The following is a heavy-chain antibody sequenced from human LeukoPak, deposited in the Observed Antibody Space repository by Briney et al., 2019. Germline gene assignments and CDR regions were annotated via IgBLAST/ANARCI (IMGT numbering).Heavy chain of an antibody. CDR1: GYTFTGYY. CDR3: ARVRLGAHNWFDP. D-gene: IGHD1-26*01. Sequence: ASVKVSCKASGYTFTGYYMHWVRQAPGQGLEWMGWINPNSGGTNYAQKFQGRVTMTRDTSISTAYMELSRLRSDDTAVYYCARVRLGAHNWFDPWGQGTLVTVSS. V-gene: IGHV1-2*02. J-gene: IGHJ5*02. CDR2: INPNSGGT.